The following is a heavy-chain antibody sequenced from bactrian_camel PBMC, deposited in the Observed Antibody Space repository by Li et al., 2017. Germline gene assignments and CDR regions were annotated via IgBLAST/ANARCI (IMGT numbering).Heavy chain of an antibody. V-gene: IGHV3-2*01. J-gene: IGHJ4*01. CDR1: GFTFSTYY. CDR2: LKWDGTDT. D-gene: IGHD4*01. Sequence: VQLVESGGGSVQAGGSLRLSCAASGFTFSTYYMSWVRQAPGKGLEWVSTLKWDGTDTYYADFVKGRFTISRANTMNTAYLQMDSLKSEDTAMYYCAEAPYRDGFGTKCRGQGTQVTVS. CDR3: AEAPYRDGFGTKC.